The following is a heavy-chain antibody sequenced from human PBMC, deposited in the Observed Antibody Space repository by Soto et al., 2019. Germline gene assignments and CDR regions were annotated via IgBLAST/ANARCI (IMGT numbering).Heavy chain of an antibody. CDR2: IYSNGDT. Sequence: QVQLQESGPGLVKPSQTLSLTCSVSSDSMNSGGYYWSWIRQHPGKGLEWIGYIYSNGDTYYNPSLKSRVTNSVDTSKNQFALNLTSVTAADTAVYYCARRGGRSSRYYYYAMDVWGPGTTVTVSS. D-gene: IGHD6-6*01. CDR1: SDSMNSGGYY. V-gene: IGHV4-31*03. CDR3: ARRGGRSSRYYYYAMDV. J-gene: IGHJ6*01.